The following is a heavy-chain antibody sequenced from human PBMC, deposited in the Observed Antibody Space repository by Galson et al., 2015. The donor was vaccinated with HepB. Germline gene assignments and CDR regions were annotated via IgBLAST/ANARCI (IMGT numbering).Heavy chain of an antibody. Sequence: SLRLSCAASGFTFNDYAMHWVRQAPGKGLEWVSLISYDGNNEYYVDSVKGRFTVSRDSSKNTLYLQMNSLRTEDTALYYCARDSFPQLFDNPTKNCFDYWGQGTLVTVSS. CDR3: ARDSFPQLFDNPTKNCFDY. J-gene: IGHJ4*02. CDR2: ISYDGNNE. D-gene: IGHD1-1*01. V-gene: IGHV3-30*19. CDR1: GFTFNDYA.